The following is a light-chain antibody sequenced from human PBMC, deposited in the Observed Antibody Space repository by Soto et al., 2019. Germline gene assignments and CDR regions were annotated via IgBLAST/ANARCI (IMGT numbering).Light chain of an antibody. CDR1: SSDVGGYNY. V-gene: IGLV2-11*01. CDR3: CSHSGSWV. J-gene: IGLJ3*02. Sequence: QSALTQPRSVSGSLVQAVTSSCTGTSSDVGGYNYVSWYQQHPGKAPKLMIYDVNKRPSGVHDRFSGSKSVNTASLNISGLQVADEADYYCCSHSGSWVFGGGTKLTVL. CDR2: DVN.